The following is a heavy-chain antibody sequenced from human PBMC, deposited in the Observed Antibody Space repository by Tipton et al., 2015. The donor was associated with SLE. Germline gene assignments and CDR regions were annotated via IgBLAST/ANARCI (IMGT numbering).Heavy chain of an antibody. CDR2: IGWNSGSI. CDR3: ARDRGGLVDTGMIEY. Sequence: QLVQSGGDSLQPGRSLRLSCAASGFTFKNYAMHWVRQVPGKGLEWVSGIGWNSGSIGYVDSVKGRFTISRDNAKDSLYLQMNSLRVEDTALYYCARDRGGLVDTGMIEYWGQGTLVTVSS. J-gene: IGHJ4*02. D-gene: IGHD5-18*01. CDR1: GFTFKNYA. V-gene: IGHV3-9*01.